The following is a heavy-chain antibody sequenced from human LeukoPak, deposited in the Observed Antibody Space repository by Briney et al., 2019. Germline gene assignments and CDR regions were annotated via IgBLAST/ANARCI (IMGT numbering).Heavy chain of an antibody. V-gene: IGHV3-21*01. D-gene: IGHD1-1*01. CDR2: ISSSSSYI. CDR3: ARGQLERYYYGMDV. CDR1: GFTFSSYS. Sequence: NPGGSLRLSCAASGFTFSSYSMNWVRQAPGKGLEWVSSISSSSSYIYYADSVKGRFTISRDNAKNSLYLQMNSLRAEDTAVYYCARGQLERYYYGMDVWGQGTTVTVSS. J-gene: IGHJ6*02.